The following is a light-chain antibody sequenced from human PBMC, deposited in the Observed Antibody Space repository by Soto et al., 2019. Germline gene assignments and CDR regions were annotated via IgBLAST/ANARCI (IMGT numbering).Light chain of an antibody. CDR2: GAS. J-gene: IGKJ3*01. Sequence: EIVMTQSPATLSVSPGERATLSCRASQSISSNLAWYQQKPGQAPRLLIYGASTRATGIPATFSGSGSGTEFIHTISSLQSEDFAVYYCQQYNNWPFTFGPGTKVDIK. V-gene: IGKV3-15*01. CDR1: QSISSN. CDR3: QQYNNWPFT.